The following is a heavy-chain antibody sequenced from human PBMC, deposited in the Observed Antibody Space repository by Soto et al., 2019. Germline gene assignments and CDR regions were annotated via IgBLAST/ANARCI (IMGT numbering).Heavy chain of an antibody. CDR1: GYTFSRYG. Sequence: QVQLVQSGAEVKKPGASVRVSCKASGYTFSRYGISWVRQAPGQGLEWMGWISGFNGNTKESEKLRGRVTLTTDTAANTAHMELRGLRSDDTAVYYCARASAYSTPWSFDNWGQGTLVTVSS. D-gene: IGHD6-13*01. J-gene: IGHJ4*02. CDR2: ISGFNGNT. V-gene: IGHV1-18*01. CDR3: ARASAYSTPWSFDN.